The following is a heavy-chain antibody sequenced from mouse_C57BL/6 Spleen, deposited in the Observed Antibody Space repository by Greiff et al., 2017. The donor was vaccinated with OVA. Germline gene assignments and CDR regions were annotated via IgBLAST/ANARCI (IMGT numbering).Heavy chain of an antibody. J-gene: IGHJ2*01. D-gene: IGHD1-1*01. CDR3: ARRITTVLFDY. V-gene: IGHV1-69*01. CDR2: IDPSDSYT. Sequence: QVQLQQPGAELVMPGASVKLSCKASGYTFTSYWLHWVKQRPGQGLEWIGEIDPSDSYTNYNQKFKGKSTLTVDKSSSTAYMQLSSLTSEDAAVYYCARRITTVLFDYWGQGTTLTVSS. CDR1: GYTFTSYW.